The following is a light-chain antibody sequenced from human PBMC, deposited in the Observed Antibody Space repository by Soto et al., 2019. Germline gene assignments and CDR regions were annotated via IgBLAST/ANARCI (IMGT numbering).Light chain of an antibody. Sequence: EIVLTQSPGTLSLSPGERATLCFRASESVGSSRLAWYQQNPGQAPKLLMYGDSNRAAGIPDRFSGSGSGTDFTLTISRLEPEDFAVYYCQQYGSSGTFGQGTKVDI. V-gene: IGKV3-20*01. CDR1: ESVGSSR. CDR2: GDS. J-gene: IGKJ1*01. CDR3: QQYGSSGT.